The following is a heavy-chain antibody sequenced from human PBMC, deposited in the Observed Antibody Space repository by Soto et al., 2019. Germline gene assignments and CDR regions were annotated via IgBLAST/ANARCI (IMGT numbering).Heavy chain of an antibody. CDR3: AVETVGGSPGDC. J-gene: IGHJ1*01. V-gene: IGHV4-4*07. D-gene: IGHD1-26*01. CDR2: VSTSGHP. CDR1: GGSISDYSSSHY. Sequence: NPSETLSLTCTVSGGSISDYSSSHYWSWIRQPAGKGLEWVGRVSTSGHPTYSPSLKSRVTMSLDTSKNQFSLTVNSVTAADTAMYYCAVETVGGSPGDCWGQGTLVTVSS.